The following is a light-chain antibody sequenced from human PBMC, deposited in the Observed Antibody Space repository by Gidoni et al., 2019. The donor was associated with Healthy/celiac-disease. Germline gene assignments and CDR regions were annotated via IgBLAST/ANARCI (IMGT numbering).Light chain of an antibody. J-gene: IGKJ1*01. V-gene: IGKV3-20*01. CDR2: GAS. CDR3: QQYGSPWT. CDR1: QSVSSSY. Sequence: IVLTQSPGTLSFSPGERATLSCRASQSVSSSYLAWYQQKPGQAPRLLIYGASSRATGIPDRFSGSGSGTDFTLTISRLEPEDFAVYYCQQYGSPWTFGQGTKVEIK.